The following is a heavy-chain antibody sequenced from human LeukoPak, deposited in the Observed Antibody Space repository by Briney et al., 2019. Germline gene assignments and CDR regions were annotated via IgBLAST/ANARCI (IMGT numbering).Heavy chain of an antibody. CDR2: IYDSGST. CDR3: ARDQRRNWFDP. J-gene: IGHJ5*02. Sequence: SETLSLTCTVSGGSTSSYYWSWIRQPPGKGQEWIGYIYDSGSTNYNPSLKSRVTISVDTSKNQFSLKLSSVTAADTAVYYCARDQRRNWFDPWGQGTLVTVSS. CDR1: GGSTSSYY. V-gene: IGHV4-59*01.